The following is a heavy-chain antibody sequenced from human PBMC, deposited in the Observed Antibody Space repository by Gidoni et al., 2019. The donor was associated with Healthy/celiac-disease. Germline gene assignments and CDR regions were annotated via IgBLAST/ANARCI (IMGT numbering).Heavy chain of an antibody. CDR3: AREGFGKRSFDY. J-gene: IGHJ4*02. D-gene: IGHD3-10*01. Sequence: QVQLVQSGAEVKKPGASVKVSCKASGYTFTSYYMHWVRQAPGQGLEWMGIINPSGGSTSYAQKFQGRVTMTMDTSTSTVYMELSSLRSEDTAVYYCAREGFGKRSFDYWGQGTLVTVSS. V-gene: IGHV1-46*01. CDR1: GYTFTSYY. CDR2: INPSGGST.